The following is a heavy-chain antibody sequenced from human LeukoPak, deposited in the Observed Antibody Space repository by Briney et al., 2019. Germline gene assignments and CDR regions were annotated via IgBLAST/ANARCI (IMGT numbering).Heavy chain of an antibody. V-gene: IGHV3-21*01. CDR3: ARDQAYYYDSSGYDNFDY. CDR2: ISSSSSYI. J-gene: IGHJ4*02. Sequence: GGSLRLSCAASGFTFSSYSMNWVRQAPGKGLEWASSISSSSSYIYYADSVKGRFTISRDNAKNSLYLQMSSLRAEDTAVYYCARDQAYYYDSSGYDNFDYWGQGTLVTVSS. D-gene: IGHD3-22*01. CDR1: GFTFSSYS.